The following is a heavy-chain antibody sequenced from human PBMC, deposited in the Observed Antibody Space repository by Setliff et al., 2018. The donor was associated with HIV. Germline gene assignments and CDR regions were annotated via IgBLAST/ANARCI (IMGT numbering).Heavy chain of an antibody. D-gene: IGHD3-22*01. Sequence: NPSETLSLTCSVSGGSISSGNYYWSWIRQSAGKGLEWIGHIYANGSTNYNPSLKSRVTISVDRSKNHFSLRLTSVTAADTAVYYCARDPVITMMVGPKFYFDYWGQGILVTVSS. V-gene: IGHV4-61*09. J-gene: IGHJ4*02. CDR1: GGSISSGNYY. CDR2: IYANGST. CDR3: ARDPVITMMVGPKFYFDY.